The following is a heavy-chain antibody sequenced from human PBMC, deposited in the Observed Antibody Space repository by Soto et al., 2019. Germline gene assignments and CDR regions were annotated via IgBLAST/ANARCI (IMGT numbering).Heavy chain of an antibody. CDR2: ISYDGSNK. CDR1: GFTFSSYG. Sequence: LSCAASGFTFSSYGMHWVRQAPGKGLEWVAVISYDGSNKYYADSVKGRFTISRDNSKNTLYLQMNSLRAEDTAVYYCAKWGSWYCSSTSCPSPFDYWGQGTLVTVSS. D-gene: IGHD2-2*01. CDR3: AKWGSWYCSSTSCPSPFDY. V-gene: IGHV3-30*18. J-gene: IGHJ4*02.